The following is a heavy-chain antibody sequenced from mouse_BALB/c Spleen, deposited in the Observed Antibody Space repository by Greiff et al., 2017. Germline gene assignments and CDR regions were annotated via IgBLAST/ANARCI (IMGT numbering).Heavy chain of an antibody. J-gene: IGHJ4*01. D-gene: IGHD2-3*01. CDR3: ARAGDGDYAMDY. CDR2: ISNLAYSI. CDR1: GFTFSDYG. Sequence: VMLVESGGGLVQPGGSRKLSCAASGFTFSDYGMAWVRQAPGKGPEWVAFISNLAYSIYYADTVTGRFTISRENAKNTLYLEMSSLRSEDTAMYYCARAGDGDYAMDYWGQGTSVTVSS. V-gene: IGHV5-15*02.